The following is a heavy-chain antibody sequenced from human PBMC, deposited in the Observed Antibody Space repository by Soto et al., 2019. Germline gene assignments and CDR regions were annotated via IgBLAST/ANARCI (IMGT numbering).Heavy chain of an antibody. Sequence: SETLCLTCTFSVGSISIDDYYWSWIRQPPGKGLEWIGYIYYNGRTDYNPSLKSRVIISIDTSKNQFSLNLNSVSAADTAVYYCARDRSNSPDYFDYWGQGTMVTVSS. D-gene: IGHD6-6*01. CDR1: VGSISIDDYY. J-gene: IGHJ4*02. V-gene: IGHV4-30-4*01. CDR3: ARDRSNSPDYFDY. CDR2: IYYNGRT.